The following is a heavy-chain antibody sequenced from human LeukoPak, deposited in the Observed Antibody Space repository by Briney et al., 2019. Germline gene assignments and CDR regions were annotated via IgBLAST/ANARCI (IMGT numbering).Heavy chain of an antibody. D-gene: IGHD3-10*01. Sequence: ASVKVSCKASGYTFTSYGISWVRQAPGQGLEWMGWISAYNGNTNYAQKLQGRVTMTTDTSTSTAYMELRSLRSDDTAVYYCARSYGSGSYYRGPPDYWGQGTLVTVSS. CDR2: ISAYNGNT. V-gene: IGHV1-18*01. CDR3: ARSYGSGSYYRGPPDY. CDR1: GYTFTSYG. J-gene: IGHJ4*02.